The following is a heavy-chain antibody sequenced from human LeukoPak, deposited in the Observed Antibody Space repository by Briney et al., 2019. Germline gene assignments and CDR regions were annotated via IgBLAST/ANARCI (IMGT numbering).Heavy chain of an antibody. CDR3: ARDLSGYSNYEDDSFDY. CDR2: ISSSSSYI. J-gene: IGHJ4*02. V-gene: IGHV3-21*01. D-gene: IGHD4-4*01. Sequence: PGGSLRLSCAASGFTFSSYSMNWVRQAPGKGLEWVSSISSSSSYIYYADSVKGRFTISRDNAKNSLYLQMNSLRAEDTAVYYCARDLSGYSNYEDDSFDYWGQGTLVTVSS. CDR1: GFTFSSYS.